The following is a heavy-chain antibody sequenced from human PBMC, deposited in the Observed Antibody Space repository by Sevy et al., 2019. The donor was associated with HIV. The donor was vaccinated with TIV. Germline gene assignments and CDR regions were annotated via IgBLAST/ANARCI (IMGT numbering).Heavy chain of an antibody. Sequence: GGSLRLSCAASGFTFSDYYMSWILQAPGKGLEWISYISSRNTYTNYADSVKGRFTISRDNAKNSLYLHMDSLRAEDTAVYYRARSRIAASAPDYFDYWGQGTLVTVSS. V-gene: IGHV3-11*06. CDR3: ARSRIAASAPDYFDY. CDR2: ISSRNTYT. CDR1: GFTFSDYY. D-gene: IGHD6-13*01. J-gene: IGHJ4*02.